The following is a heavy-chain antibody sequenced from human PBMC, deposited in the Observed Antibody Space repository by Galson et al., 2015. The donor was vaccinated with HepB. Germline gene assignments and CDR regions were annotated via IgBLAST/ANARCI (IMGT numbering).Heavy chain of an antibody. CDR1: GFTFASYA. J-gene: IGHJ6*02. CDR2: ISGSGDNT. V-gene: IGHV3-23*01. Sequence: SLRLSCAASGFTFASYAMSWVRQAPGKGLEWVSGISGSGDNTYYADSVKGRFTISRDNSKNTLYLQMNSLGAGDTAAYFCAKGSGDYSYQRPNNYYYAMDVWGQGTTVTVSS. D-gene: IGHD4-11*01. CDR3: AKGSGDYSYQRPNNYYYAMDV.